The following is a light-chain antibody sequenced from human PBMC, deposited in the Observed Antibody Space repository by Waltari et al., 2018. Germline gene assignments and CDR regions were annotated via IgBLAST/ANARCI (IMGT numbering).Light chain of an antibody. CDR1: SSDVGGYNY. V-gene: IGLV2-23*02. J-gene: IGLJ2*01. CDR3: CSYAGSSTLV. CDR2: DVS. Sequence: QSALTQPASVSGSPGQSITISCTGTSSDVGGYNYVSWYQQYPGKAPKLMIYDVSERPSGVSNRFSGSKSGNTASLTISGLQAEDEADYYCCSYAGSSTLVFGGGTKLTVL.